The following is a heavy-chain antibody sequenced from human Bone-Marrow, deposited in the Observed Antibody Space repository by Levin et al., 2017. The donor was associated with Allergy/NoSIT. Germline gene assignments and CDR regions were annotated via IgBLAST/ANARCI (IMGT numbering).Heavy chain of an antibody. V-gene: IGHV2-26*01. CDR3: ARMRIVVVPAAIFWFDP. D-gene: IGHD2-2*02. CDR1: GFSLSNARMG. J-gene: IGHJ5*02. Sequence: SGPTLVKPTETLTLTCTVSGFSLSNARMGVSWIRQPPGKALEWLAHIFSNDEKSYSTSLKSRLTISKDTSKSQVVLTMTNMDPVDTATYYCARMRIVVVPAAIFWFDPWGQGTLVTVSS. CDR2: IFSNDEK.